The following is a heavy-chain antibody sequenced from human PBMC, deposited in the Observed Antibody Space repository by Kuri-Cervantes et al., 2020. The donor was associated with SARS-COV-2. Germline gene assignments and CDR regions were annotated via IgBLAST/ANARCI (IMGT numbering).Heavy chain of an antibody. J-gene: IGHJ4*02. CDR3: ASGGANKGWDY. V-gene: IGHV3-21*01. D-gene: IGHD2-15*01. Sequence: GESLKISCAASGFTFSSYSMNWVRQAPGKGLEWVSSISRSSSYIYYADSVKGRFTISRDNAKNSLYLQMNSLRAEDTAVYYCASGGANKGWDYWGQGTLVTVSS. CDR2: ISRSSSYI. CDR1: GFTFSSYS.